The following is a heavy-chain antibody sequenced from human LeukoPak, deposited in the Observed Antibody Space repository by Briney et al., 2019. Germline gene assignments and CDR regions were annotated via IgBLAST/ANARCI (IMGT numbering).Heavy chain of an antibody. J-gene: IGHJ4*02. D-gene: IGHD2-15*01. V-gene: IGHV4-39*07. Sequence: PSETLSLTCTVSGGSISSSSYYWGWIRQPPGKGLEWIGSIYYSGSTYYNPSLKSRVTISVDTSKNQFSLKLSSVTAADTAVYYCARDIVVVVAEGPGLNYFDYWGQGTLVTVSS. CDR1: GGSISSSSYY. CDR2: IYYSGST. CDR3: ARDIVVVVAEGPGLNYFDY.